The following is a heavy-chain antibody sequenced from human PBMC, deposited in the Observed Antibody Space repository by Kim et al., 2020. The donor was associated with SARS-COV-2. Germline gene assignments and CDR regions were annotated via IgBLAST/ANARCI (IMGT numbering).Heavy chain of an antibody. CDR3: TTIVVVVAAMTPGIDY. CDR1: GFTFSNAW. Sequence: GGSLRLSCAASGFTFSNAWMSWVRQAPGKGLEWVGRIKSKTDGGTTAYAAPVKGRFTISRDDSKNTLYLQMNSLKTEDTAVYYCTTIVVVVAAMTPGIDYCGQRTLVTVSS. V-gene: IGHV3-15*01. CDR2: IKSKTDGGTT. D-gene: IGHD2-15*01. J-gene: IGHJ4*02.